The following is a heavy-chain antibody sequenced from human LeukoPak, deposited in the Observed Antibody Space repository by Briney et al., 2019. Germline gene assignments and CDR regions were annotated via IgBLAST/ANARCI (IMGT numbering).Heavy chain of an antibody. Sequence: GGSLRLSCAASGFSLTTYGMHWVRQAPGRGLEWVAVVSYDGTKKDYRDSVRGRFTISRDNSKNTVYLQMNSLRVADTAVYYRAKDRIGVAAPKAYFDYWGQGTLVTVSS. CDR3: AKDRIGVAAPKAYFDY. CDR2: VSYDGTKK. D-gene: IGHD6-19*01. V-gene: IGHV3-30*18. J-gene: IGHJ4*02. CDR1: GFSLTTYG.